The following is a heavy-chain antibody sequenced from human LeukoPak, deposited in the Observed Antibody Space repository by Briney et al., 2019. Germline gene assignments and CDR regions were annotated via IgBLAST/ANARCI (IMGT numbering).Heavy chain of an antibody. CDR1: GFTFSSYS. CDR3: ARVLGLRGAFDI. D-gene: IGHD4-17*01. J-gene: IGHJ3*02. Sequence: PGGSLRLSCAASGFTFSSYSMNWVRQAPGKGLEWVSSISSSSSYIYYADSVKGRFTISRDNAKNSLYLQMNSLRAEDTAVYYCARVLGLRGAFDIWGQGTMVTVSS. V-gene: IGHV3-21*01. CDR2: ISSSSSYI.